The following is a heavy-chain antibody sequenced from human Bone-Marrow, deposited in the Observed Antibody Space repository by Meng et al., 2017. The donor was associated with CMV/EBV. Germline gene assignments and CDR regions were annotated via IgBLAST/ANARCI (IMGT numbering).Heavy chain of an antibody. D-gene: IGHD6-19*01. CDR1: GGSISSYY. CDR2: IYYSGST. CDR3: ARPDSSGWYDY. Sequence: GSLRLSCTVSGGSISSYYWSWIRQPPGKGLEWIGYIYYSGSTNYNPSLKSRVTISVDTSKNQFSLKLSSVTAADTAVYYCARPDSSGWYDYWGQGTLVTVSS. J-gene: IGHJ4*02. V-gene: IGHV4-59*08.